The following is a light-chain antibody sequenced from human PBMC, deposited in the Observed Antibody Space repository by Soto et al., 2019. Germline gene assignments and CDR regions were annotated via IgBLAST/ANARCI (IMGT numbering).Light chain of an antibody. CDR1: QTISSTY. V-gene: IGKV3-20*01. CDR2: GAP. Sequence: VLTQSPGTLSLSPGERATISCRASQTISSTYLAWYHHKPGHAPRLLLYGAPSMATGIPHRFCGSGSGTDFTPASSRREPEDCGVDYCQQYGSTPPYTFGQGTRLEIK. CDR3: QQYGSTPPYT. J-gene: IGKJ2*01.